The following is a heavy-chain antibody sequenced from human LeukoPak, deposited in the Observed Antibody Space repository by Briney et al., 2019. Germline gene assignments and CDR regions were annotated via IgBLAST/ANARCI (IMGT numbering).Heavy chain of an antibody. CDR3: ARARATVTSYWYIDL. D-gene: IGHD4-17*01. Sequence: SETLSLTCTVSGGSISSSSYYWGWIRQPPGKGLEWIGSIYYSGSTYYNPSLKSRVTISVDTSKNQFSLKLSSVTAADTAVYYCARARATVTSYWYIDLWGRGTLVTVSS. CDR2: IYYSGST. V-gene: IGHV4-39*07. CDR1: GGSISSSSYY. J-gene: IGHJ2*01.